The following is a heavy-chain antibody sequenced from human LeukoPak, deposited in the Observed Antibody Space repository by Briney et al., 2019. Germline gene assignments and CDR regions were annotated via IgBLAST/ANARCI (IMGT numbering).Heavy chain of an antibody. CDR3: ASLYSYGWGYFDY. Sequence: GGSLRLSCAASGFTVSSNYMSWVRQAPGKGLEWVSVIYSGGIAHYADSVKGRFTISSDSSKNTLYLQMNSRRADDTAVYYCASLYSYGWGYFDYWGQGTLVTVSS. CDR2: IYSGGIA. V-gene: IGHV3-53*01. CDR1: GFTVSSNY. J-gene: IGHJ4*02. D-gene: IGHD5-18*01.